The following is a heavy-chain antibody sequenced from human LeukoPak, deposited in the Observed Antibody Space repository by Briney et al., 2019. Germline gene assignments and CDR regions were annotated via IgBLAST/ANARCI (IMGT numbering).Heavy chain of an antibody. CDR2: ISNSGST. V-gene: IGHV4-59*12. D-gene: IGHD6-13*01. CDR1: GASIRRDY. J-gene: IGHJ4*02. Sequence: SETLSLTCTVSGASIRRDYWSWVRQPPRKGLDWIGYISNSGSTDYNPSLKSRVTISVDTSKNDFSLKLSSVTAADTAVYYCARVSEGIAAFDHWGQGTLVTVSS. CDR3: ARVSEGIAAFDH.